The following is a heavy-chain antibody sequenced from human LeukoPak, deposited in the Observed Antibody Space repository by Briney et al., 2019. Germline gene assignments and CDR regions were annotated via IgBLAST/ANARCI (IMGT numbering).Heavy chain of an antibody. Sequence: PSETLSLTCTVSGGSISSYYWSWIRQPPGKGLEWIGYIYYSGSTNYNPSPKSRVTISVDTSKNQFSLKLSSVTAADTAVYYCARVVGRWLQFFDYWGQGTLVTVSS. J-gene: IGHJ4*02. D-gene: IGHD5-24*01. CDR1: GGSISSYY. CDR3: ARVVGRWLQFFDY. V-gene: IGHV4-59*01. CDR2: IYYSGST.